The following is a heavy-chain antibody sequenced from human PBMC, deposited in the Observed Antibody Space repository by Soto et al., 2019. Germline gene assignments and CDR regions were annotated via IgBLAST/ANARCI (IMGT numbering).Heavy chain of an antibody. J-gene: IGHJ5*02. Sequence: SETLSLTCSVSCDSVSTDRYFWTWIRQPPGKGLEWIAYISYTGDTNYNPSLKSRVTISIDTSRNQFSLTLTSVTAADTAVYFCARIVVGATVDLWGQGSLVTVSS. CDR3: ARIVVGATVDL. V-gene: IGHV4-61*01. CDR1: CDSVSTDRYF. D-gene: IGHD1-26*01. CDR2: ISYTGDT.